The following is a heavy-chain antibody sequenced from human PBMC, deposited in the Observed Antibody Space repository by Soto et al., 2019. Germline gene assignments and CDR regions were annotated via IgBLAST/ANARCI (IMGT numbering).Heavy chain of an antibody. Sequence: QVQLVESGGGVVQPGTSLRLSCAASRLTFSTYDMHWVRQAPGKGLEWVALIWSDASREFYADSVKGRFSISRDNSKNTLFLEMNGLRAEDTAVYYCGGEPKGGAYDMDVWGQGTTVNVSS. CDR1: RLTFSTYD. V-gene: IGHV3-33*01. D-gene: IGHD3-16*01. J-gene: IGHJ6*02. CDR3: GGEPKGGAYDMDV. CDR2: IWSDASRE.